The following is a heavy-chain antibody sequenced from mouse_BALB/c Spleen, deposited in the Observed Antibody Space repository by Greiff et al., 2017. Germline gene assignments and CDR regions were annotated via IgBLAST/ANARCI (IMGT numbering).Heavy chain of an antibody. V-gene: IGHV3-2*02. CDR1: GYSITSDYA. CDR2: ISYSGST. Sequence: EVQLQQSGPGLVKPSQSLSLTCTVTGYSITSDYAWNWIRQFPGNKLEWMGYISYSGSTSYNPSLKSRISITRDTSKNQFFLQLNSVTTEDTATYYCARSSPVYAMDYWGQGTSVTVSS. J-gene: IGHJ4*01. CDR3: ARSSPVYAMDY.